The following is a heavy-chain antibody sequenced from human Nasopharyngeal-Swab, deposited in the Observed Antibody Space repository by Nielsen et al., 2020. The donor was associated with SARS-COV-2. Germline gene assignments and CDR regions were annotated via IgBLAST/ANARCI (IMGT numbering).Heavy chain of an antibody. CDR3: ARIMYYDILTGYYYFDY. CDR1: GGSISSGGYY. V-gene: IGHV4-61*08. Sequence: GSLRLSCTVSGGSISSGGYYWSWIRQHPGKGLEWIGYIYYSGSTNYNPSLKSRVTISVDTSKNQFSLKLSSVTAADTAVYYCARIMYYDILTGYYYFDYWGQGTLVTVSS. J-gene: IGHJ4*02. CDR2: IYYSGST. D-gene: IGHD3-9*01.